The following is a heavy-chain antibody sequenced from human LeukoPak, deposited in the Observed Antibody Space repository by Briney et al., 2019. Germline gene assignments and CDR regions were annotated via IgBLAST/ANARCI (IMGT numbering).Heavy chain of an antibody. CDR3: AKGSLFRPAGYFDY. Sequence: GGSLRLSCAASGFTFDDYAMHWVRHAPGKGLEWVSGISWNSGSIGYADSVKGRFTISRDNAKNSLYLQMNSLRAEDTALYYCAKGSLFRPAGYFDYWGQGTLVTVSS. CDR1: GFTFDDYA. D-gene: IGHD3-10*01. CDR2: ISWNSGSI. V-gene: IGHV3-9*01. J-gene: IGHJ4*02.